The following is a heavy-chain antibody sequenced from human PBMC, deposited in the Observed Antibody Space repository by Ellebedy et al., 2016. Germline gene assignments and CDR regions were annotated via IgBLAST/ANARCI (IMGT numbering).Heavy chain of an antibody. V-gene: IGHV3-30*18. J-gene: IGHJ6*04. CDR2: ISYDGSNK. Sequence: GESLKISXAASGFTFSSYGMHWVRQAPGTGLERVAVISYDGSNKYYADSVKGRFTISRDNSKNTLYLQMNSLRAEDTAVYYCAKEFITMVRGVISLYYYGMDVWGKGTTVTVSS. D-gene: IGHD3-10*01. CDR3: AKEFITMVRGVISLYYYGMDV. CDR1: GFTFSSYG.